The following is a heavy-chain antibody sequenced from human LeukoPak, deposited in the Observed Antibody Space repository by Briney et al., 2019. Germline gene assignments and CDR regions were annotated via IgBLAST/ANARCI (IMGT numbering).Heavy chain of an antibody. D-gene: IGHD2-2*01. CDR2: IYYSGST. Sequence: PSETLSLTCTVSGGSLSSYYWSWIRQPPGKGLAWIGYIYYSGSTSYNPSLKSRVTISVDTSKNQFSLKLSSVTAADTALYYCARDLRGSSCYDYWGQGTLVTVSS. CDR3: ARDLRGSSCYDY. J-gene: IGHJ4*02. V-gene: IGHV4-59*01. CDR1: GGSLSSYY.